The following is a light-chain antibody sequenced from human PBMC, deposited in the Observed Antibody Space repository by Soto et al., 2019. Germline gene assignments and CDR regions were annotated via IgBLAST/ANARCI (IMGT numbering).Light chain of an antibody. CDR1: HGVGNN. V-gene: IGKV3D-11*01. Sequence: EIVMTQSPATLSVSPGERATLSCRASHGVGNNLAWYQQIPGQAPRLLIYDVSSRATGIPAGFSGSGSGTDFTLTISSLEPEDFAVYYCQQRYNSLTFGGGTKVESN. CDR2: DVS. J-gene: IGKJ4*01. CDR3: QQRYNSLT.